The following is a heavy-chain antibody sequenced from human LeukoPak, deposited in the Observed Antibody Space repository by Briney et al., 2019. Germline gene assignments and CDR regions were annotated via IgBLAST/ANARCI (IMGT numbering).Heavy chain of an antibody. V-gene: IGHV3-23*01. J-gene: IGHJ4*02. Sequence: GGSLRLSCAVSGLTLSNYGMSWVRQAPGKGLEWVAGISGSGGSTNYADSVKGRFTISRDNPKNTLYLQMNSLTVEDTAVYFCAKRGVIRVILVGFHKEAYYFDSWGQGALVTVSS. CDR2: ISGSGGST. D-gene: IGHD3-10*01. CDR3: AKRGVIRVILVGFHKEAYYFDS. CDR1: GLTLSNYG.